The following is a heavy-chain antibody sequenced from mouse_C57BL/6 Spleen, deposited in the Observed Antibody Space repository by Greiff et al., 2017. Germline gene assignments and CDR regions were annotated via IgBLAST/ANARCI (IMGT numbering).Heavy chain of an antibody. CDR3: ARLPTVVATYWYFDV. CDR2: IYPGDGDT. D-gene: IGHD1-1*01. J-gene: IGHJ1*03. Sequence: VKLMESGPELVKPGASVKISCKASGYAFSSSWMNWVKQRPGKGLEWIGRIYPGDGDTNYNGKFKGKATLTADKSSSTAYMQLSSLTSEDSAVYFCARLPTVVATYWYFDVWGTGTTVTVSS. V-gene: IGHV1-82*01. CDR1: GYAFSSSW.